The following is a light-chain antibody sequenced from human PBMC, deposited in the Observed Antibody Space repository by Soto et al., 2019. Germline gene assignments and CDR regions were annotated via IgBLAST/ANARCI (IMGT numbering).Light chain of an antibody. J-gene: IGKJ5*01. Sequence: EIVMTQSPATLSVSPGERATLSCRASQSVSSNLAWYQQKPGQAPRLLIYGASTRATGIPARFSGSGSGTEFTLTISSLQSEDFAVYYCQQYTKWPLTFGQGTRLEIK. CDR2: GAS. V-gene: IGKV3-15*01. CDR3: QQYTKWPLT. CDR1: QSVSSN.